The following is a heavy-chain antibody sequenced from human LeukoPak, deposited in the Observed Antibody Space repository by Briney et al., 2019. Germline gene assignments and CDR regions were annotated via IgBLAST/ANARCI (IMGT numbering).Heavy chain of an antibody. CDR2: INPSGGST. V-gene: IGHV1-46*01. CDR3: ARLLEAGNFDY. D-gene: IGHD6-13*01. Sequence: ASVKVSCKASGFTFTGHYIHWVRRAPGQGLEWMGIINPSGGSTSYAQKFQGRVTMTRDTSTSTVYMELSSLRSEDTAVYYCARLLEAGNFDYWGQGALVTVSS. J-gene: IGHJ4*02. CDR1: GFTFTGHY.